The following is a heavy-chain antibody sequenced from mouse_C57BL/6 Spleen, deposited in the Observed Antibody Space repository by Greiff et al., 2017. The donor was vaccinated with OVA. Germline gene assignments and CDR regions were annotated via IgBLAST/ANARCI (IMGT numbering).Heavy chain of an antibody. V-gene: IGHV1-61*01. CDR1: GYTFTSYW. J-gene: IGHJ3*01. CDR3: ARHDYGGVWFAY. CDR2: IYPSDSET. Sequence: QVQLQQPGAELVRPGSSVKLSCTASGYTFTSYWMDWVKQRPGQGLEWIGNIYPSDSETHYNQKFKDKATLTVDKSSSTAYMQLSSLTSEDSAVYYCARHDYGGVWFAYWGQGTLVTVSA. D-gene: IGHD2-4*01.